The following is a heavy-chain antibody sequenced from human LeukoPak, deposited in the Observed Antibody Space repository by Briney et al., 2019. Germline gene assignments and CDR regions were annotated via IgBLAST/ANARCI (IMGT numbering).Heavy chain of an antibody. D-gene: IGHD3-22*01. CDR3: VMYYYDSSGYLTFDAFDI. CDR1: GFTVSSNY. Sequence: GGSLRLSCAASGFTVSSNYMSWVREAPGKGLEWVSVIYSGGSTYYADSVKGRFTISKDNSKNTLYLQMNSLRAEDTAVYYCVMYYYDSSGYLTFDAFDIWGQGTMVTVSS. CDR2: IYSGGST. V-gene: IGHV3-53*01. J-gene: IGHJ3*02.